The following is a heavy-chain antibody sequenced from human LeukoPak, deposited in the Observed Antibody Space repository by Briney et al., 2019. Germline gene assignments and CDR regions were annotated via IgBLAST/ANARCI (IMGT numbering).Heavy chain of an antibody. Sequence: SETLSLTCTVSGGSISSYYWSWIRQPPGKGLEWIGYIYYSGSTNYNPSLKSRVTISVDTSKNQFSLKLSSVTAADTAVYYCARSWSGYINYCYYYYMDVWGKGTTVTVSS. J-gene: IGHJ6*03. CDR2: IYYSGST. V-gene: IGHV4-59*01. D-gene: IGHD3-3*01. CDR1: GGSISSYY. CDR3: ARSWSGYINYCYYYYMDV.